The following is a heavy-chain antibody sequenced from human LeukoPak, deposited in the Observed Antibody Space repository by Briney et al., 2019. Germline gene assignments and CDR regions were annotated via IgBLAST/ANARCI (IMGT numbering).Heavy chain of an antibody. CDR1: GYTFASYD. Sequence: GASVKVSCKASGYTFASYDINWVRQATGHRLEWMGWMNPNSGNTGYAQKFQGRVTMTRDTSINTAYMELSNLRSEDTAVYYCARSTDSSAPYYYYHMDVWGEGTTVTVSS. J-gene: IGHJ6*03. V-gene: IGHV1-8*01. CDR2: MNPNSGNT. CDR3: ARSTDSSAPYYYYHMDV. D-gene: IGHD6-6*01.